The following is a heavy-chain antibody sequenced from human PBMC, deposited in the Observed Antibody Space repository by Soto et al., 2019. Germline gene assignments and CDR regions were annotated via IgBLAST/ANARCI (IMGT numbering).Heavy chain of an antibody. CDR2: ISYDGSNK. D-gene: IGHD3-3*01. Sequence: GGSLRLSCAASGFTFSSYGMHWVRQAPGKGLEWVAVISYDGSNKYYADSVKGRFTISRDNSKNTLYLQMNSLRAEDTAVYYCAKDLYYDFWSGPPYYYGMDVWGQGTTVTVSS. J-gene: IGHJ6*02. CDR1: GFTFSSYG. V-gene: IGHV3-30*18. CDR3: AKDLYYDFWSGPPYYYGMDV.